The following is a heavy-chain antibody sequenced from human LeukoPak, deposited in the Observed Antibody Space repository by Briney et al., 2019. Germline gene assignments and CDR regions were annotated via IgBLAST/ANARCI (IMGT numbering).Heavy chain of an antibody. D-gene: IGHD3-16*01. CDR3: ARVGRYDYVWGSYDSWFDP. V-gene: IGHV4-59*01. CDR2: IYYSGST. CDR1: GGSISSYY. Sequence: SETLSLTCTVSGGSISSYYWSWIRQPPGKGLEWIGYIYYSGSTNYNPSLKSRVTISVDTSKDQFSLKLSSVTAADTAVYYCARVGRYDYVWGSYDSWFDPWGQGTLVTVSS. J-gene: IGHJ5*02.